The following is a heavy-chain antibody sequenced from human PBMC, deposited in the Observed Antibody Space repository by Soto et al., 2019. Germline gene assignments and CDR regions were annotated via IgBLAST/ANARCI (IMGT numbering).Heavy chain of an antibody. D-gene: IGHD1-1*01. V-gene: IGHV4-39*01. CDR2: IYYSGST. Sequence: SETLSLTCTVSGDSISSSSYLWGWIRQPPGKGLEWIGSIYYSGSTYHHPSLKTRVTISVDTSKNQFSLKLSSVTAADTAVYYCARHGGPGRTGTGFHYWGQGTLVTVSS. CDR1: GDSISSSSYL. CDR3: ARHGGPGRTGTGFHY. J-gene: IGHJ4*02.